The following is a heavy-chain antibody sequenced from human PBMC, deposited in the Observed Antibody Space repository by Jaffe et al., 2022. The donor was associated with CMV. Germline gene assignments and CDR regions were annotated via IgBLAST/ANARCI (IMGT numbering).Heavy chain of an antibody. D-gene: IGHD6-19*01. Sequence: QVQLVESGGGVVQPGRSLRLSCAASGFTFSSYGMHWVRQAPGKGLEWVAVIWYDGSNKYYADSVKGRFTISRDNSKNTLYLQMNSLRAEDTAVYYCARDGGIAVAGSAFDIWGQGTMVTVSS. J-gene: IGHJ3*02. V-gene: IGHV3-33*08. CDR3: ARDGGIAVAGSAFDI. CDR1: GFTFSSYG. CDR2: IWYDGSNK.